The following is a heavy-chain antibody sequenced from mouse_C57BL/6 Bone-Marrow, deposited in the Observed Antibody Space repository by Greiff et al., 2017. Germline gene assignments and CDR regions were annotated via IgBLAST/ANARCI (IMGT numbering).Heavy chain of an antibody. CDR2: ISSGGSYT. CDR3: ARQAWFAY. Sequence: DVQLVESGGDLVKPGGSLKLSCAASGFTFSSYGMSWVRQTPDKRLEWVATISSGGSYTYYPDSVKGRFTISRDNAKNTLYLQMSSLKSEDTAMYFCARQAWFAYWDQGTLVTVSA. CDR1: GFTFSSYG. J-gene: IGHJ3*01. V-gene: IGHV5-6*01.